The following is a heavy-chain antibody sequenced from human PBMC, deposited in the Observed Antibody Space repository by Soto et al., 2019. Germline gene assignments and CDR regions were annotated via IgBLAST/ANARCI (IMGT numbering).Heavy chain of an antibody. J-gene: IGHJ6*02. CDR1: GFTFSSYS. V-gene: IGHV3-21*01. D-gene: IGHD6-13*01. Sequence: KPGGSMRRSCAASGFTFSSYSMNWVRQAQGKGLEWVSSISSSSSYIYYGDSVKGRFTISRDNAKNSLYLQMNSLRAEDTAVYYCARGIPAAGTPRYYYYGMDVWGQGTTVTVSS. CDR2: ISSSSSYI. CDR3: ARGIPAAGTPRYYYYGMDV.